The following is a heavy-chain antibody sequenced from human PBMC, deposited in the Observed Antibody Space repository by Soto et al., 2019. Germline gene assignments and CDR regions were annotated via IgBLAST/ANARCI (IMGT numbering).Heavy chain of an antibody. CDR2: IYFSGTT. CDR1: GAFITSNSYY. D-gene: IGHD1-26*01. V-gene: IGHV4-39*01. J-gene: IGHJ4*02. Sequence: SETLSLTCTVSGAFITSNSYYWGWIRQSPGKGLEWIGNIYFSGTTYYNPSLESRVTISVDTSKRQFSLRLSSVTAADTAVYYCARRAREANFDFWGQGTLVTVSS. CDR3: ARRAREANFDF.